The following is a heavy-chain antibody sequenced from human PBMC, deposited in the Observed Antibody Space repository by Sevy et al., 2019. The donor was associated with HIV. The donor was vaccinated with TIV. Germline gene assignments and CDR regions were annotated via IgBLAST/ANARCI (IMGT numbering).Heavy chain of an antibody. CDR1: GLTFSSYS. J-gene: IGHJ6*02. V-gene: IGHV3-48*01. Sequence: GGALRLSCAASGLTFSSYSMNWVRQAPGMGLEWVSYISSSSSTIYYADSVKGRFSISRDNAKSSVYLQMNSLRAEVTAVYYCARDSDYYDSSGYFGMDVWGQGTTVTVS. D-gene: IGHD3-22*01. CDR3: ARDSDYYDSSGYFGMDV. CDR2: ISSSSSTI.